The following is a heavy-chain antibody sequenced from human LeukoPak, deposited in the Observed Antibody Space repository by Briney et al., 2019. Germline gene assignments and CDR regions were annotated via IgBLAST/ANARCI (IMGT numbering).Heavy chain of an antibody. Sequence: GGSLRLSCAASGFTFSSYGMHWVRQAPGKGLEWVAFIRYDGSNKYYADSVKGRFTISRDNSKNTLYLQMNSLRAEDTAVYYCAKDRYCSGGSCYTNDAFDIWGQGTMVTVSS. CDR2: IRYDGSNK. J-gene: IGHJ3*02. V-gene: IGHV3-30*02. CDR3: AKDRYCSGGSCYTNDAFDI. D-gene: IGHD2-15*01. CDR1: GFTFSSYG.